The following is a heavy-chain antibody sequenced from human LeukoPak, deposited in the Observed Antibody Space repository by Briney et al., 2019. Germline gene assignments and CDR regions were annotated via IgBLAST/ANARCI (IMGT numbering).Heavy chain of an antibody. CDR3: AKDINTANPRGVIDY. V-gene: IGHV3-23*01. J-gene: IGHJ4*02. Sequence: PGRSLRLSCAASGFTFSSYGMHWVRQAPGKGLEWVSSLSNSDSATFYADSVRGRFTISRDNSKNTLYLQMNSLRAEDTAIYYCAKDINTANPRGVIDYWGQGALVTVSS. CDR1: GFTFSSYG. D-gene: IGHD2-21*02. CDR2: LSNSDSAT.